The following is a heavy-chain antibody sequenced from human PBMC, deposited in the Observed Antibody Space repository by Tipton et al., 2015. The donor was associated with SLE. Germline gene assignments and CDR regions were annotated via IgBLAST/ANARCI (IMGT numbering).Heavy chain of an antibody. CDR1: GFTFSSYN. CDR2: ISTTGAAI. CDR3: ARDFDSSMVEDWYFDL. V-gene: IGHV3-48*01. D-gene: IGHD3-9*01. J-gene: IGHJ2*01. Sequence: SLRLSCAASGFTFSSYNMNWVRQAPGKGLEWLSFISTTGAAIYYADSVKGRFTISRDNSKNTLYLQMNSLRAEDTAVYYCARDFDSSMVEDWYFDLWGRGTLVTVSP.